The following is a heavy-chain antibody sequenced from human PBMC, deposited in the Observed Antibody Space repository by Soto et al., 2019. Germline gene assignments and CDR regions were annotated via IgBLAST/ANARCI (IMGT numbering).Heavy chain of an antibody. V-gene: IGHV4-59*01. J-gene: IGHJ4*02. D-gene: IGHD6-19*01. Sequence: QVQLQESGPGLVKPSETLSLTCRVSGGSTRGYYWSWIRQAPGKGLEWIGYVYYTGSTTYNPSLQSRVTIAVDTSNKQLSLSLRLATAADTAVYFCASSIAVPSSHIDHWGQGIRVTVSS. CDR3: ASSIAVPSSHIDH. CDR2: VYYTGST. CDR1: GGSTRGYY.